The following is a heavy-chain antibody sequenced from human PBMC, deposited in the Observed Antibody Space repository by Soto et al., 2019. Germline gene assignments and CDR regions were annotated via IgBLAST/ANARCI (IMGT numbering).Heavy chain of an antibody. D-gene: IGHD2-21*02. J-gene: IGHJ4*02. V-gene: IGHV1-46*01. CDR3: AGGGHVVVVTAAFDY. CDR2: INPSGGHT. Sequence: QVQLMQSGAEVKKPGASVKVSCKASGNTFTNYYIHWVRQAPGQGLEWMGTINPSGGHTTYARKFLGRVTMTRDTSTGTLYMELTSLRSEDTAVYYCAGGGHVVVVTAAFDYWGQGTLVTVSS. CDR1: GNTFTNYY.